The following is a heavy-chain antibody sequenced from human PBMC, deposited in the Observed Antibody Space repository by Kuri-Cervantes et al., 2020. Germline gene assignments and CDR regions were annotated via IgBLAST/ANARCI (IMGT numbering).Heavy chain of an antibody. J-gene: IGHJ6*02. Sequence: GGSLRLSCAASGFTFSSYSMNWVRQAPGKGLEWVAVISFDGNKNYYADSVKGRFTISRDNSKNTLYLQMNSLRAEDTAVYYCAKEMRYAFFYGMDVWGQGTTVTVSS. CDR2: ISFDGNKN. D-gene: IGHD3-16*01. CDR1: GFTFSSYS. V-gene: IGHV3-30*18. CDR3: AKEMRYAFFYGMDV.